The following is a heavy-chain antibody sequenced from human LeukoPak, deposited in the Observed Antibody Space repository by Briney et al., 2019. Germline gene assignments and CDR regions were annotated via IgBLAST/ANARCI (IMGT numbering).Heavy chain of an antibody. D-gene: IGHD6-13*01. CDR3: ARDNSHSRIYSTRGNVFDI. CDR2: ISYDGSNK. CDR1: GFTFSSYA. V-gene: IGHV3-30-3*01. J-gene: IGHJ3*02. Sequence: GGSLRLSCAASGFTFSSYAMHWVRQAPGKGLEWVAVISYDGSNKYYADSVKGRFTISRDNSKNTLYLQMNSLRAEDTAVYYCARDNSHSRIYSTRGNVFDIWGQGTMVAVSS.